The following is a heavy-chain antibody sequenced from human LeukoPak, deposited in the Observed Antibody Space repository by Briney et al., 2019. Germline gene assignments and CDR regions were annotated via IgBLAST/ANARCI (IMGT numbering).Heavy chain of an antibody. CDR2: VSAYNGDT. CDR3: ARIAEQHLARHFDF. D-gene: IGHD6-13*01. Sequence: GASVKVCCKASGFTFTSYGFSWVRQAPGQGLERMGWVSAYNGDTNYAQKVQGRVTMTTETSTSTAYMELRSLRSDDTAVYYCARIAEQHLARHFDFWGQGTLVTVSS. V-gene: IGHV1-18*01. J-gene: IGHJ4*02. CDR1: GFTFTSYG.